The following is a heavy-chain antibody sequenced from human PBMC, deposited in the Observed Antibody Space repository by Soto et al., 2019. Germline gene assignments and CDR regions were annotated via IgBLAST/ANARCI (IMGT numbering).Heavy chain of an antibody. V-gene: IGHV3-23*01. D-gene: IGHD6-13*01. CDR1: GVTFSSCA. CDR3: AKDSDGQQRVSYFDY. J-gene: IGHJ4*02. CDR2: ISGSGGST. Sequence: PGGSLRLSCAASGVTFSSCAMSWVRQAPGKGLEWVSAISGSGGSTYYADSVKGRFTISRDNSKNTLYLQMNSLRAEDTAVYYCAKDSDGQQRVSYFDYWGQGTWSPSPQ.